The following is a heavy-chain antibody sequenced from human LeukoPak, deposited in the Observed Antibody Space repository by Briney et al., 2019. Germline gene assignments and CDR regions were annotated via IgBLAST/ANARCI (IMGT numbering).Heavy chain of an antibody. Sequence: GGSLRLSCAASGFTFSNAWMSWVRQAPGKGLEWVGRIKSKTDGWTTDYAAPVKGRFTISRDDSKNTLYLQMNSLKTEDTAVYYCTTDYYGSGSYYKGNWFDPWGQGTLVTVSS. CDR1: GFTFSNAW. D-gene: IGHD3-10*01. J-gene: IGHJ5*02. V-gene: IGHV3-15*01. CDR2: IKSKTDGWTT. CDR3: TTDYYGSGSYYKGNWFDP.